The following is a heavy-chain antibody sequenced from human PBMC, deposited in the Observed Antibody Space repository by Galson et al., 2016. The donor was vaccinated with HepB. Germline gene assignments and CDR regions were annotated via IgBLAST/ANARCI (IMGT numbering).Heavy chain of an antibody. D-gene: IGHD6-19*01. V-gene: IGHV3-33*05. CDR1: GLIFSNYD. J-gene: IGHJ4*02. CDR3: TNSEYRSGWFLDH. Sequence: SLRLSCAASGLIFSNYDFHWVRQAPGKGLEWVAVISTAGRTKFYAESVKGRSTISRENSKNTLYLQMDSLRAEDTAVYSCTNSEYRSGWFLDHWGRGTLVTVSS. CDR2: ISTAGRTK.